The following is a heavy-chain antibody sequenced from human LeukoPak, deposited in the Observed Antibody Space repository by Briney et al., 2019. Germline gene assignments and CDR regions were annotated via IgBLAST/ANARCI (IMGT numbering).Heavy chain of an antibody. CDR3: ARESPRVFDY. Sequence: QALSLASAISLDCLSSNIAAWSWIRHPRTGGREWLGRTYYRSKWYNDYAVSVKSRITINPDTSKNQFSLQLNSVAREDTAVYYGARESPRVFDYWGQGTLVTVSS. CDR1: LDCLSSNIAA. D-gene: IGHD6-13*01. V-gene: IGHV6-1*01. CDR2: TYYRSKWYN. J-gene: IGHJ4*02.